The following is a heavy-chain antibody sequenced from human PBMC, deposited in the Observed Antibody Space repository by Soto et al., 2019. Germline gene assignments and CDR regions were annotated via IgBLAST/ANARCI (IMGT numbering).Heavy chain of an antibody. CDR1: GGSISNYF. CDR3: ARGGQDFWSGPFDY. Sequence: PSETLSLTCTVSGGSISNYFCNWIRQPAGKGLEWIGRIDNSGSTNYNPSLKSRITMSADTSRNQFSLKLNSVPAADTAVYYCARGGQDFWSGPFDYWGQGALVT. CDR2: IDNSGST. V-gene: IGHV4-4*07. J-gene: IGHJ4*02. D-gene: IGHD3-3*01.